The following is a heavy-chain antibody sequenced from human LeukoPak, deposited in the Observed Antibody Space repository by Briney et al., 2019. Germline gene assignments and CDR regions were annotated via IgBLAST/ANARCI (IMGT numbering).Heavy chain of an antibody. V-gene: IGHV1-18*01. CDR3: ARSAESRGYDFLDY. J-gene: IGHJ4*02. CDR1: DYSFRRFG. Sequence: ASVTVSCQAIDYSFRRFGISWVRQAPGQGLEWMGWIKNSNGHTQYAQKFQGRITMTTDTSTTTAYMEMRRLRSDDTAVYYCARSAESRGYDFLDYWGQGSLVTVSS. CDR2: IKNSNGHT. D-gene: IGHD3-22*01.